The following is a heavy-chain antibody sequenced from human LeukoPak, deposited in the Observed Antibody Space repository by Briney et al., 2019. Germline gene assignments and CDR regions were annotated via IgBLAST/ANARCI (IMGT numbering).Heavy chain of an antibody. CDR1: GFTFSSYS. J-gene: IGHJ3*02. D-gene: IGHD2-2*01. Sequence: GGSLRLPCAASGFTFSSYSMNWVRQAPGKGLEWVSSISSSSSYIYYADSVKGRFTISRDNAKNSLYLQMNSLRAEDTAVYYCTGQLPAGGAFDIWGQGTMVTVSS. V-gene: IGHV3-21*01. CDR2: ISSSSSYI. CDR3: TGQLPAGGAFDI.